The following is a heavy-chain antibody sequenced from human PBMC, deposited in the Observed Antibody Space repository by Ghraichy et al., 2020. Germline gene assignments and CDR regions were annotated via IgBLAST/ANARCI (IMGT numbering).Heavy chain of an antibody. CDR3: AADGYYGSGSYNWFDP. CDR2: IVVGSGNT. D-gene: IGHD3-10*01. V-gene: IGHV1-58*01. J-gene: IGHJ5*02. CDR1: GFTFTSSA. Sequence: SVKVSCKASGFTFTSSAVQWVRQARGQRLEWIGWIVVGSGNTNYAQKFQERVTITRDMSTSTAYMELSSLRSEDTAVYYCAADGYYGSGSYNWFDPWGQGTLVTVSS.